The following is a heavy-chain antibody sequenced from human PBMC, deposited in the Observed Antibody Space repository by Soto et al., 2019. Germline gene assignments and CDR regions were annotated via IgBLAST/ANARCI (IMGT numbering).Heavy chain of an antibody. Sequence: SVKVSCKASGGTFSSYAISWVRQAPGQGLEWMGGIIPIFGTANYAQKFQGRVTITADKSTSTAYMELSSLRSEDTAVYYCARSSGSYYVDYYYGMDVWGQGTTVTVSS. J-gene: IGHJ6*02. D-gene: IGHD1-26*01. V-gene: IGHV1-69*06. CDR3: ARSSGSYYVDYYYGMDV. CDR2: IIPIFGTA. CDR1: GGTFSSYA.